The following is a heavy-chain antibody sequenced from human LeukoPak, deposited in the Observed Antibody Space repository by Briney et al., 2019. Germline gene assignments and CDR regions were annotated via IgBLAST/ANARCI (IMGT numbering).Heavy chain of an antibody. D-gene: IGHD3-22*01. CDR1: GGSISSGDYY. V-gene: IGHV4-30-4*01. CDR2: MYYSGST. CDR3: ARGPHYHDSSGYSPYYYYYMDV. J-gene: IGHJ6*03. Sequence: SQTLSLTCTVSGGSISSGDYYWSWLRQPPGKGLEGIAYMYYSGSTYYNPSHKIPVTLSVDTSKNQFSLKLSSVTAADTAVYYCARGPHYHDSSGYSPYYYYYMDVWGKGTTVTVSS.